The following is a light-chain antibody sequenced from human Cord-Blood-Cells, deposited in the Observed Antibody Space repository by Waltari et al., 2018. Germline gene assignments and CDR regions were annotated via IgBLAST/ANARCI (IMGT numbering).Light chain of an antibody. Sequence: SYVLTQPPSVSVAPGKTARITCGGNNIGSKSVHWYQQKPGQAPVLVIYYDSDRPSGIPERFSGSNSGNTVTLTISRVEAGDEADYYCQVWDSSSDHPVFGGGTKLTVL. CDR2: YDS. V-gene: IGLV3-21*04. CDR3: QVWDSSSDHPV. CDR1: NIGSKS. J-gene: IGLJ3*02.